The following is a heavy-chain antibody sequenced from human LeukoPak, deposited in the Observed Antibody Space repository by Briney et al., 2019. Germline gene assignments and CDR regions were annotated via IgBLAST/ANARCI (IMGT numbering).Heavy chain of an antibody. J-gene: IGHJ3*01. D-gene: IGHD6-19*01. CDR1: GFTFSNYA. V-gene: IGHV3-23*01. CDR2: ISGSGGSA. CDR3: AKLDRAVAGTNAFDV. Sequence: GGSLRLSCAASGFTFSNYAMSWVRQAPGKRLEWVSAISGSGGSAYYADSVKGRFTISRDNSKNTLYLQMNSLRAEDTAIYYCAKLDRAVAGTNAFDVWGQGTMVTVS.